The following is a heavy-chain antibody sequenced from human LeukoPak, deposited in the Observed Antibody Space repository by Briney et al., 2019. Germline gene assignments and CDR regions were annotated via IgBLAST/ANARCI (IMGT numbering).Heavy chain of an antibody. CDR3: AKAGLMMGDY. CDR2: ISGSGGST. V-gene: IGHV3-23*01. D-gene: IGHD3-16*01. J-gene: IGHJ4*02. CDR1: GFTFSSYA. Sequence: QAGGSLRLSCAASGFTFSSYAMSWVRQAPGKGLEWGSAISGSGGSTYYAVSVKGRFTISRDNSKNTLYLQMNSLRAEDTAVYYCAKAGLMMGDYWGQGTLVTVSS.